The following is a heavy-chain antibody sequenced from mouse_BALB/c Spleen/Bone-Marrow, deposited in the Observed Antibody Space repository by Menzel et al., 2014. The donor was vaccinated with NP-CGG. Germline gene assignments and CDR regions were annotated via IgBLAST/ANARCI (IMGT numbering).Heavy chain of an antibody. CDR2: IRNKANNLAA. J-gene: IGHJ2*01. V-gene: IGHV6-6*01. CDR1: GFTFSDAW. CDR3: TSYYGYY. Sequence: EVKLVESGGGLVQPGGSMKLSCAASGFTFSDAWMDWVRRSPEKGLEWVAEIRNKANNLAAYFSESVKGRFTISRDDSKSSVYLQMNILRPEDTGIYYCTSYYGYYWGQGTTLTVSS. D-gene: IGHD1-2*01.